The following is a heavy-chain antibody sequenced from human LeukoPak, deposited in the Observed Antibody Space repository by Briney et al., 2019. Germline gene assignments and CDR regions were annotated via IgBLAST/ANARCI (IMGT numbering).Heavy chain of an antibody. V-gene: IGHV1-2*02. CDR2: INPDNGDT. D-gene: IGHD6-19*01. CDR3: AREAATSGWSCDF. CDR1: GYTFSAYY. Sequence: ASVKVCCTTSGYTFSAYYIYWVRQAPGQGLEWMGYINPDNGDTQYAQKFQGRVTMTRDTSISTAFMELTRLKSDDTAVYYCAREAATSGWSCDFWGQGALVTVSS. J-gene: IGHJ4*02.